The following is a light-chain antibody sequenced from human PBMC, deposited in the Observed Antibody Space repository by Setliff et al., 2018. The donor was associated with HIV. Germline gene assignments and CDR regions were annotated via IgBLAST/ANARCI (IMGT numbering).Light chain of an antibody. CDR1: SSNIGSNT. CDR3: CSYAGRYIYV. Sequence: QSVLTQPPSASGTPGQRVTISCSGSSSNIGSNTVNWYQQLPGTAPKLLIYSNNHRPSGVPDRFSGSKSGTSASLAISGLQAEDEADYYCCSYAGRYIYVFGTGTKVTVL. CDR2: SNN. V-gene: IGLV1-44*01. J-gene: IGLJ1*01.